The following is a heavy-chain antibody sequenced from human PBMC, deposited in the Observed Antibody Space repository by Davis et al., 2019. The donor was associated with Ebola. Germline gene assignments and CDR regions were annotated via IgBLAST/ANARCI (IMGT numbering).Heavy chain of an antibody. CDR2: INPNSGNT. Sequence: ASVKVSCKASGYSFTDDGISWVRQAPGQGLEWMGWINPNSGNTGYAQKFQGRVTMTRNTSISTAYMELSSLRSEDTAVYYCARGHRLFLEWLLSTNYYGMDVWGQGTTVTVSS. CDR1: GYSFTDDG. D-gene: IGHD3-3*01. V-gene: IGHV1-8*01. CDR3: ARGHRLFLEWLLSTNYYGMDV. J-gene: IGHJ6*02.